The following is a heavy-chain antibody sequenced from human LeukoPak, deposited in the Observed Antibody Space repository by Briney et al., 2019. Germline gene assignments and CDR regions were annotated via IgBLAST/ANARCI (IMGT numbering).Heavy chain of an antibody. D-gene: IGHD5-18*01. Sequence: GASLQISCKGSGYRFTSYWIGWVRPLPGKGLEWMGIIYPGDSDTRYSPSFQGQVTISADKSISTAYLQWSSLKASDTAMYYCARRGYSYGYGPNGVAFDIWGQGTMVTVSS. CDR3: ARRGYSYGYGPNGVAFDI. V-gene: IGHV5-51*01. J-gene: IGHJ3*02. CDR2: IYPGDSDT. CDR1: GYRFTSYW.